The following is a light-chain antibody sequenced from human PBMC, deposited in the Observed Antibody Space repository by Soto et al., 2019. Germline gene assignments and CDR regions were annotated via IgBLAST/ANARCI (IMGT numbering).Light chain of an antibody. V-gene: IGKV3-15*01. CDR1: QSVSSSY. J-gene: IGKJ4*01. CDR2: GAS. CDR3: QQYNDWPPA. Sequence: DIVMTQSPDTLSVSPGESATLSCRASQSVSSSYLAWYQQKPGQAPRLLIYGASTRATGIPARFRGSGSGTEFTLTIDSLQSEDFAVYYCQQYNDWPPAFGGGTKVDIK.